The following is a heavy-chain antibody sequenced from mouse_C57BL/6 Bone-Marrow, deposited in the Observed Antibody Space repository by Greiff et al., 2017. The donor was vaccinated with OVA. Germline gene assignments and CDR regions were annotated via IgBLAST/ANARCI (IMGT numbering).Heavy chain of an antibody. CDR3: ARGYGSYLAWFAY. D-gene: IGHD2-10*02. Sequence: QVQLQQPGAELVKPGASVKVSCKASGYTFTSYWMHWVKQRPGQGLEWIGNINPSNGGTNYNEKFKSKATLTVDKSSSTAYMQLSSLTSEDPAVYYCARGYGSYLAWFAYWGQGTLVTVSA. CDR1: GYTFTSYW. J-gene: IGHJ3*01. V-gene: IGHV1-53*01. CDR2: INPSNGGT.